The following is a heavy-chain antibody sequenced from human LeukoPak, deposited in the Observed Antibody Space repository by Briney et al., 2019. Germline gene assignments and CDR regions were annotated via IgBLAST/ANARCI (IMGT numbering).Heavy chain of an antibody. CDR3: ARNLYGDYRFDY. J-gene: IGHJ4*02. V-gene: IGHV4-38-2*01. CDR2: IYHSGST. Sequence: PSETLSLTCAVSGYSISSGYYWGWIRQPPGKGLEWIGSIYHSGSTYYNPSLKSRVTISVDTSKNQFSLKLSSVTAADTAVYYCARNLYGDYRFDYWGQGTLVTVSS. D-gene: IGHD4-17*01. CDR1: GYSISSGYY.